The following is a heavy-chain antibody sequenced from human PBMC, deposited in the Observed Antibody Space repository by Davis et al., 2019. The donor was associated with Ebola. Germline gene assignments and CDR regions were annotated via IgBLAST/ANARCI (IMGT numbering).Heavy chain of an antibody. D-gene: IGHD3-22*01. Sequence: SVKVSCKASGGTFSSYAISWVRHAPGQGLDWMGGIIPVFGIPKYAQKFQGIVTITADESTSTAYMELSSLRSEDTAVYYCARDRYSDGSGYFFEQSHWGQGTLVTVSS. CDR2: IIPVFGIP. CDR3: ARDRYSDGSGYFFEQSH. V-gene: IGHV1-69*13. J-gene: IGHJ4*02. CDR1: GGTFSSYA.